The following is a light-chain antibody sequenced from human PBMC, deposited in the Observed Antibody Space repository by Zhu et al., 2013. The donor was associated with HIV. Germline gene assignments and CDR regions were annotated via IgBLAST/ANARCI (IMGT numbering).Light chain of an antibody. J-gene: IGKJ3*01. V-gene: IGKV3-20*01. CDR3: QQYGSSLI. Sequence: EIVLTQSPGTLSLSPGERATLSCRASQSVSSSYLAWYQQKPGQAPRLLMYGASTRATGIPDRFSGSGSGTDFTLTISRLEPEDFAVYYCQQYGSSLIFGPGTKVDIK. CDR2: GAS. CDR1: QSVSSSY.